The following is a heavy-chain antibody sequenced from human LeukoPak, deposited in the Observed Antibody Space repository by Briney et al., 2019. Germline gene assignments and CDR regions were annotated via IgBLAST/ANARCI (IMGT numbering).Heavy chain of an antibody. CDR3: ARTLYGDYRPSFDY. D-gene: IGHD4-17*01. CDR2: IYYSGST. J-gene: IGHJ4*02. V-gene: IGHV4-59*08. CDR1: GGSINIYY. Sequence: SETLSLTCTVSGGSINIYYWSWIRQPPGKGLEWIGYIYYSGSTNCNPSLKSRVTISVDTSKNQFSLKLSSVTAADTAVYYCARTLYGDYRPSFDYWGQGTLVTVSS.